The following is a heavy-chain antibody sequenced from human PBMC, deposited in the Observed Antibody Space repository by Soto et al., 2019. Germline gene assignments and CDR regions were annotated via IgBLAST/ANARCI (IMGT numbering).Heavy chain of an antibody. CDR3: SRFIMVGGWFDPNYYHGMDV. Sequence: ASVKVSCKTSGYTFSNYGINWVRQAPGQGLEWMGWISGYNGNTNYAQTVQGRVTMTTDTSTGTVYMELRSLKSDDTAIYYCSRFIMVGGWFDPNYYHGMDVWGQG. D-gene: IGHD6-19*01. J-gene: IGHJ6*02. CDR2: ISGYNGNT. CDR1: GYTFSNYG. V-gene: IGHV1-18*01.